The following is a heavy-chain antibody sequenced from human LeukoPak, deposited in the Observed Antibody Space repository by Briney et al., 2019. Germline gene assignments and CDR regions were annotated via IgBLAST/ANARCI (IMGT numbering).Heavy chain of an antibody. D-gene: IGHD5-18*01. CDR3: ARVLRYSYGFGPYYYMDV. CDR1: GGSFSGYY. V-gene: IGHV4-34*01. J-gene: IGHJ6*03. Sequence: RSSETLSLTCAVYGGSFSGYYWSWIRQPPGKGLEWIGAINHSGSTNYNPSLKSRVTISVDTSKNQFSLKLSSVTAADTAVYYCARVLRYSYGFGPYYYMDVWGKGTTVTVSS. CDR2: INHSGST.